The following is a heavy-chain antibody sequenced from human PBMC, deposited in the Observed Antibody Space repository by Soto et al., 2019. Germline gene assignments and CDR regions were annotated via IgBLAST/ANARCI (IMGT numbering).Heavy chain of an antibody. J-gene: IGHJ4*02. CDR1: GFTVSSNY. V-gene: IGHV3-66*01. CDR3: ARGAYDYVWGSYRPSFFDY. D-gene: IGHD3-16*02. Sequence: PGGSLRLSCAASGFTVSSNYMNWVRQTPGKGLEWVSVIYSGGATYYADSVKGRFTISRDSSKNTLYLQMSSLRAEDTAVYYCARGAYDYVWGSYRPSFFDYWGQRILVTVSS. CDR2: IYSGGAT.